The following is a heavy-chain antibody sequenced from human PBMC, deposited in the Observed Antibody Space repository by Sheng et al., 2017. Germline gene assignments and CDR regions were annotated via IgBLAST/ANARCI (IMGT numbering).Heavy chain of an antibody. D-gene: IGHD2-21*02. V-gene: IGHV3-33*01. J-gene: IGHJ6*02. CDR1: GFTFSSYG. CDR2: VWYDGRNK. CDR3: ARDGGDYVAALTYNYYGMDV. Sequence: QVQLVESGGGVVQPGRSLRLSCAASGFTFSSYGVHWVRQAPGKGLEWVAVVWYDGRNKYYADSVKGRFTISRDNSKNTLYLQMNTLRAEDTAVYYCARDGGDYVAALTYNYYGMDVWGPGTTVTVSS.